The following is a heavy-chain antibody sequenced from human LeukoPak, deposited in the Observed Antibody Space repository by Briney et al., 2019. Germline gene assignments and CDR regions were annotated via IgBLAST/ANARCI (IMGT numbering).Heavy chain of an antibody. CDR3: ARDLDLYYFDY. CDR1: GGSFSGYY. V-gene: IGHV4-59*01. Sequence: SETLSLTCAVYGGSFSGYYWSWIRQPPGKGLEWIGYIYYSGSTNYNPSLKSRVTISVDTSKNQFSLKLSSVTAADTAVYYCARDLDLYYFDYWGQGTLVTVSS. CDR2: IYYSGST. J-gene: IGHJ4*02.